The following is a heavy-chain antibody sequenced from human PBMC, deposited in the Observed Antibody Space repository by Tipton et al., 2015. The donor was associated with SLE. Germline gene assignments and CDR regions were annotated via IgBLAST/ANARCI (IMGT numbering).Heavy chain of an antibody. CDR2: IYYIGST. CDR1: GGSISPYY. CDR3: AATLDVLDI. J-gene: IGHJ3*02. Sequence: LRLSCTVSGGSISPYYWSWIRQPPGKGLEWIGYIYYIGSTNYNPSLKSRVTISVDTSKNEFSLKLTAVTAADTAVYYCAATLDVLDIWGQGTMITVSS. V-gene: IGHV4-59*08.